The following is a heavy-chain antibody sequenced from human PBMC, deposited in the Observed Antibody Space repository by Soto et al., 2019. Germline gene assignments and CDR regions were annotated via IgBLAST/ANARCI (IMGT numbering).Heavy chain of an antibody. CDR3: TRAWTDEQWLALYYFDY. J-gene: IGHJ4*02. D-gene: IGHD6-19*01. CDR2: IRSKAYGGTT. Sequence: GGSLRLSCTASGFTFGDYAMSWFRQAPGKGLEWVGFIRSKAYGGTTEYAASVKGRFTISRDDSKSIAYLQMNSLKTEDTAVYYCTRAWTDEQWLALYYFDYWGQGTLVTVSS. V-gene: IGHV3-49*03. CDR1: GFTFGDYA.